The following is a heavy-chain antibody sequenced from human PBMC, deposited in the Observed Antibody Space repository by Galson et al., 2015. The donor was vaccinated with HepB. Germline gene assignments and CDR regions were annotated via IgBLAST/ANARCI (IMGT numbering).Heavy chain of an antibody. CDR3: ATVAAVTMVRGVITELYYFDY. CDR1: GYTLTELS. CDR2: FDPEDGET. J-gene: IGHJ4*02. V-gene: IGHV1-24*01. Sequence: SVKVSCKVSGYTLTELSMHWVRQAPGKGLEWMGGFDPEDGETIYAQKFQGRVTMTEDTSTDTAYMELSSLRSEDTAVYYCATVAAVTMVRGVITELYYFDYWGQGTLVTVSS. D-gene: IGHD3-10*01.